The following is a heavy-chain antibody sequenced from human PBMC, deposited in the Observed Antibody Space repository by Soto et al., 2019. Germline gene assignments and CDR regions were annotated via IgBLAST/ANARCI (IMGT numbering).Heavy chain of an antibody. D-gene: IGHD3-16*01. CDR1: GVSVTTSGHY. CDR3: ALGMFMDV. CDR2: IDSSGTT. J-gene: IGHJ6*03. Sequence: QVQLQESGPGLVKPSQTLSLSCSVSGVSVTTSGHYWYWVRQRPGRGLEWIGYIDSSGTTYYNPSLKTRLAMSVEPSTSQISLNLNSVTAADTALYFCALGMFMDVWGRGTAVTVSS. V-gene: IGHV4-31*03.